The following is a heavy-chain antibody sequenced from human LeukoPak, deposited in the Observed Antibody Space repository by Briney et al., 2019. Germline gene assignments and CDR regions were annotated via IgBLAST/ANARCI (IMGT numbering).Heavy chain of an antibody. V-gene: IGHV4-34*01. CDR2: INHSGST. D-gene: IGHD6-13*01. CDR1: GGCFSGYY. Sequence: SETLSLTCAVYGGCFSGYYWSWIRQPPGKGLEWIGEINHSGSTNYNPSLKSRVTISVDTSKNQFSLKLSSVTAADTAVYYCARGLVPSAGTASGSRIDYWGQGTLVTVSS. J-gene: IGHJ4*02. CDR3: ARGLVPSAGTASGSRIDY.